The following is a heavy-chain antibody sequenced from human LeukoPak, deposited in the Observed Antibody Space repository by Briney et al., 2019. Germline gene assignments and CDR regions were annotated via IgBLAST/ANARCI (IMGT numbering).Heavy chain of an antibody. J-gene: IGHJ2*01. D-gene: IGHD3-16*01. Sequence: GGSLRLFCAASGFTYSTYSMHGVRQARGKGLEWVSVMQSGGSTYYADSVKGRFTIYRDNSKNTLYLQMNSLRVEDTAVYYCARDGGAGWYFDLWGRGTLVTVSS. CDR1: GFTYSTYS. CDR2: MQSGGST. CDR3: ARDGGAGWYFDL. V-gene: IGHV3-53*01.